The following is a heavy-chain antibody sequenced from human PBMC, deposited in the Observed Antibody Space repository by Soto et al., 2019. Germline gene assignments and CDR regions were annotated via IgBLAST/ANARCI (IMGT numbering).Heavy chain of an antibody. CDR2: ISSSGSTI. Sequence: PGGSLRLSCAASGFTFSDYYMSWIRQAPGKGLEWVSYISSSGSTIYYADSVKGRFTISRDNAKNSLYLQMNSLRAEDTAVYYCARDPGDSSGYYQPGIYGLDVWGQGTTVTVSS. D-gene: IGHD3-22*01. V-gene: IGHV3-11*01. CDR1: GFTFSDYY. CDR3: ARDPGDSSGYYQPGIYGLDV. J-gene: IGHJ6*02.